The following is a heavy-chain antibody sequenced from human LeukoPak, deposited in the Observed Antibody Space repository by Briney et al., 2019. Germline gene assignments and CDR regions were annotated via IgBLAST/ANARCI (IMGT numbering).Heavy chain of an antibody. CDR1: GYTFTSYG. D-gene: IGHD3-3*01. CDR2: ISAYNGNT. Sequence: ASVKVSCKASGYTFTSYGISWVRQAPGQGLEWMGWISAYNGNTNYAQKLQGRVTMTTDTSTSTAYMELRSLRSDDTAVYYCAREPYYDFWSGYPFFDYWGQGTLVTVSS. J-gene: IGHJ4*02. V-gene: IGHV1-18*01. CDR3: AREPYYDFWSGYPFFDY.